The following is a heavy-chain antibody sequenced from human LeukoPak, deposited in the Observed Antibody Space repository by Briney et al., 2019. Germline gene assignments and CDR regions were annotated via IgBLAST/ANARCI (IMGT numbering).Heavy chain of an antibody. D-gene: IGHD3-22*01. V-gene: IGHV4-39*07. CDR2: INHSGST. CDR3: ARGGSSGYYYNVHFDY. J-gene: IGHJ4*02. Sequence: SETLSLTCTVSGGSIRSSYYYWSWIRQPPGKGLEWIGEINHSGSTNYNPSLKSRVTISVDTSKNQFSLKLSSVTAADTAVYYCARGGSSGYYYNVHFDYWGQGTLVTVSS. CDR1: GGSIRSSYYY.